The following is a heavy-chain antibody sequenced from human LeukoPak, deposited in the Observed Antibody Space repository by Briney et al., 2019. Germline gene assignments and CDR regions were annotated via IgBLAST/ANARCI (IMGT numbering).Heavy chain of an antibody. CDR2: IYTSGST. J-gene: IGHJ3*02. V-gene: IGHV4-4*09. CDR1: GGSISSYY. CDR3: ARVPYDSSGDDAFDI. D-gene: IGHD3-22*01. Sequence: SETLSLTCTVSGGSISSYYWSWIRQPPGKGLEWIGYIYTSGSTNYNPSLKSRVTISVDTSKNQSSLKLSSVTAADTAVYYCARVPYDSSGDDAFDIWGQGTMVTVSS.